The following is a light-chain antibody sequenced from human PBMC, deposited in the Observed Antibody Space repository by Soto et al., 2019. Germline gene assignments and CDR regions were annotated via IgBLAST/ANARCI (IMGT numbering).Light chain of an antibody. CDR2: DVS. CDR3: SSYTSTNTVV. J-gene: IGLJ2*01. V-gene: IGLV2-14*01. Sequence: QSALTQPASVSGSPGQSITISCTGTSSDVGGYNYVSWYQQHPGKAPKLIINDVSNRPSGVSNRFSGSKSGNTASLTISGLQAEDEADYYCSSYTSTNTVVFSGGTKLTVL. CDR1: SSDVGGYNY.